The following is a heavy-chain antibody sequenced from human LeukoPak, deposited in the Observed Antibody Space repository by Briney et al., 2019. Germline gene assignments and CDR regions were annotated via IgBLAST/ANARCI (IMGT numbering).Heavy chain of an antibody. V-gene: IGHV1-69*13. J-gene: IGHJ4*02. CDR2: IIPIFGTA. CDR1: GGTFSSYA. D-gene: IGHD3-10*01. Sequence: ASVKVSCKASGGTFSSYAISWVRQAPGQGLEWMGGIIPIFGTANYAQKFQGRVTITADESTSTAYMELSRLRSEDTAVYYCAGANYYGSGSSVWGQGTLVTVSS. CDR3: AGANYYGSGSSV.